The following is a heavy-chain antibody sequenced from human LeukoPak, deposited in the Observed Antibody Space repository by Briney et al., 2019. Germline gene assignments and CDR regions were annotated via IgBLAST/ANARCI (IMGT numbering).Heavy chain of an antibody. Sequence: AETLSLTCAVYGGSFSGYYWSWIRQPPGKGLEWIGEIYHSGSTNYNPSPKRRVTISSHTSNNQFSLKRSSVTAADTAVYYCARDRPFAYWGQGNLVTVSS. V-gene: IGHV4-34*01. J-gene: IGHJ4*02. D-gene: IGHD6-6*01. CDR3: ARDRPFAY. CDR1: GGSFSGYY. CDR2: IYHSGST.